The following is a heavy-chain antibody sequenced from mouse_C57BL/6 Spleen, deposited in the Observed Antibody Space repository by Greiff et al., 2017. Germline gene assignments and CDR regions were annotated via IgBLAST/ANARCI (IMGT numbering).Heavy chain of an antibody. CDR1: GFTFSDYG. V-gene: IGHV5-17*01. CDR2: ISSGSSTI. D-gene: IGHD2-3*01. CDR3: ARKDGYYVDY. Sequence: EVHLVESGGGLVKPGGSLKLSCAASGFTFSDYGMHWVRQAPEKGLEWVAYISSGSSTIYYADTVKGRFTISRDNAKNTLFLQMTSLRSEDTAMYYCARKDGYYVDYWGQGTTLTVSS. J-gene: IGHJ2*01.